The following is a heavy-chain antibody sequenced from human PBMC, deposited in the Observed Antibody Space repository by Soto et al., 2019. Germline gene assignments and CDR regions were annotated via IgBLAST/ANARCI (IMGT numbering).Heavy chain of an antibody. D-gene: IGHD6-13*01. CDR3: ARVAGSYYSFGMDV. Sequence: QVQLQQWGAGLLKPSETLSLTCAVYVGSFSDYYWSWIRQPPGKGLEWIGEINHSGSTKYSPSLKSRDTISVDTSKNQFSLKVSSVTAADTAVYYCARVAGSYYSFGMDVWGRGNSVTVSS. V-gene: IGHV4-34*01. CDR2: INHSGST. J-gene: IGHJ6*02. CDR1: VGSFSDYY.